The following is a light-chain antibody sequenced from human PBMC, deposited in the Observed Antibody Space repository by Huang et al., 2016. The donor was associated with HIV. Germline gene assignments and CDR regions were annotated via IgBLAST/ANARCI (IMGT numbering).Light chain of an antibody. CDR1: QFVAKAY. CDR2: GAS. Sequence: EIVLTQSPGTLSLSPGDSATLSCRASQFVAKAYVAWYQHKPGQSPRLIICGASMRASGIPDRFSGSCFGTDFTLTISRLEPDDFAVYFCQQCGSPTWTFGQGTKVEIK. CDR3: QQCGSPTWT. J-gene: IGKJ1*01. V-gene: IGKV3-20*01.